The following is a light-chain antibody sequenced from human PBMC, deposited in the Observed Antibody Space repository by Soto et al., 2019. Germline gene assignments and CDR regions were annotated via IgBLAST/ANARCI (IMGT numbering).Light chain of an antibody. CDR1: QSVSSSY. CDR3: QQYNNWPPWT. J-gene: IGKJ1*01. CDR2: GAS. V-gene: IGKV3D-15*01. Sequence: EIVMTQSPATLSVSPGERATLSCRASQSVSSSYLAWYQQKPGQAPRLLIYGASSRATGIPDRFSGSGSGTDFTLTISSLQSEDFAVYYCQQYNNWPPWTFGQGTKVDI.